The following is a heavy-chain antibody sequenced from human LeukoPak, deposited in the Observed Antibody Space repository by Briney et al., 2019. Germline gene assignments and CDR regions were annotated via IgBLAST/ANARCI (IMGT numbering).Heavy chain of an antibody. V-gene: IGHV3-23*01. CDR2: ISGSGGST. J-gene: IGHJ5*02. Sequence: HTGGSLRLSCAASGFTFNDYAMSWVRQAPGKGLEWVSAISGSGGSTYYADSVKGRFTISRDNSKNTLYLQMNSLRAEDTAVYYCAKLVDAFWSGINWFDPWGQGTLVTVSS. CDR1: GFTFNDYA. CDR3: AKLVDAFWSGINWFDP. D-gene: IGHD3-3*01.